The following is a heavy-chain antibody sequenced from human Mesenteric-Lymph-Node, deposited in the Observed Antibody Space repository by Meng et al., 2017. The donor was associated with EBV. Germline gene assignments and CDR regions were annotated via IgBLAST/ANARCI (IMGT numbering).Heavy chain of an antibody. CDR3: ARVDYSSSPADY. CDR1: GYAFTGYY. Sequence: QVQLVQSGXEVKKXXXSVGVSCKASGYAFTGYYMHWVRQAPGQRLEWMGRINPNSGDTILAQNFQGRVTMTGDTSISTAYMELRRLGSDDTAVYYCARVDYSSSPADYWGQGTLVTVSS. V-gene: IGHV1-2*06. J-gene: IGHJ4*02. D-gene: IGHD6-13*01. CDR2: INPNSGDT.